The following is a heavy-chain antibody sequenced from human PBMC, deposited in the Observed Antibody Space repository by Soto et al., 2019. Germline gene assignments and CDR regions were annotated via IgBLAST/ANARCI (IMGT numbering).Heavy chain of an antibody. D-gene: IGHD2-2*01. CDR2: INQDGSVK. CDR1: GVTFSSYA. Sequence: XGSLRLSCAASGVTFSSYAMHWVRQAPGKGLEWVANINQDGSVKYYVDSVKGRFTISRDYAKNSVYLQMNSLTAEDTAVYYCARAVAGASSYWGQGTVVTVSS. V-gene: IGHV3-7*01. CDR3: ARAVAGASSY. J-gene: IGHJ4*02.